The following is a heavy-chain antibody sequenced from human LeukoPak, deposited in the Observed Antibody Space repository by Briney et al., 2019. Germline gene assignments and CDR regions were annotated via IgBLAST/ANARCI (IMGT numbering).Heavy chain of an antibody. D-gene: IGHD3-10*01. Sequence: PSETLSLTCTVSGGSISSYYWSWIRQPPGKGLEWIGYIYYSGSTNYNPSLKSRGTISVDTSKNQFSLKLSSVTAADTAVYYCASSAEYYYYYGMDVWGQGTTVTVSS. CDR3: ASSAEYYYYYGMDV. CDR1: GGSISSYY. V-gene: IGHV4-59*01. CDR2: IYYSGST. J-gene: IGHJ6*02.